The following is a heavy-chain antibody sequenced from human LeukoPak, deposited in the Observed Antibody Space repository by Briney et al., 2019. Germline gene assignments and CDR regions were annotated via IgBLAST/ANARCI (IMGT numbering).Heavy chain of an antibody. D-gene: IGHD3-10*02. J-gene: IGHJ6*04. CDR2: IETGGAST. Sequence: PGESLRLSCAASGFTFSSYGMSWVRQAPGKGLEWVSAIETGGASTYYADSVKGRFSISRDNSKNTLYLQMNSLRAEDTAVYYCAELGITMIGGVWGKGTTVTISS. V-gene: IGHV3-23*05. CDR1: GFTFSSYG. CDR3: AELGITMIGGV.